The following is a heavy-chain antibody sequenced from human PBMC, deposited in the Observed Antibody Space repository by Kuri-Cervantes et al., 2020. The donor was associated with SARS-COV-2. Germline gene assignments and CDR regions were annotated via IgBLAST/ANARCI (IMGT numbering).Heavy chain of an antibody. V-gene: IGHV3-21*01. J-gene: IGHJ4*02. Sequence: GESLKISCAASGFTFSSYSMSWVRQAPGKGLEWVSSISSSSYIYYADSVKGRFTISRDNAKNSLYLQMNSLRAEDTAVYYCAREDGVYDSGERAIIHFDYWGQGALVTVSS. CDR1: GFTFSSYS. D-gene: IGHD5/OR15-5a*01. CDR2: ISSSSYI. CDR3: AREDGVYDSGERAIIHFDY.